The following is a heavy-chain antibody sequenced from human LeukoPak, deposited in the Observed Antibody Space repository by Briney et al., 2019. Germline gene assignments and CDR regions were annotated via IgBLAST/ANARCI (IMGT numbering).Heavy chain of an antibody. V-gene: IGHV4-34*01. CDR2: INHSGST. CDR3: ARGHVVVVAATHGPYDY. D-gene: IGHD2-15*01. J-gene: IGHJ4*02. CDR1: GGSFSGYY. Sequence: SETLSLTCAVYGGSFSGYYWSWIRQPPGKGLEWIGEINHSGSTNYNPSLKSRVTISVDTSKNQFSLKLSSVTAADTAVYYCARGHVVVVAATHGPYDYWGQGTLVTVSS.